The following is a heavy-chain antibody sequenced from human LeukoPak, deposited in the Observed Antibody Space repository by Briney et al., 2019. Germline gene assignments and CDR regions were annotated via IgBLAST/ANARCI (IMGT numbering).Heavy chain of an antibody. V-gene: IGHV3-48*02. Sequence: GGSLRLSCAASGFTFRSYSMNWVRQAPGKGLEWVSYSSSTGGTRYYADSVKGRFTLSRDNAKNSLFLQMNSLRDEDTAVYYCARDGVYSNGRGDYWGQGTLVTVSS. CDR3: ARDGVYSNGRGDY. CDR2: SSSTGGTR. D-gene: IGHD6-19*01. J-gene: IGHJ4*02. CDR1: GFTFRSYS.